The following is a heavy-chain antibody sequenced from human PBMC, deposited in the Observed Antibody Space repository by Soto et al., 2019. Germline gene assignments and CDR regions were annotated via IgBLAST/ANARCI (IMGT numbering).Heavy chain of an antibody. CDR2: TYYRSKWYN. V-gene: IGHV6-1*01. D-gene: IGHD3-10*01. J-gene: IGHJ6*02. CDR3: ARSGRIRASEDYYGSGSYSPSYYYGMDV. CDR1: GDSVSSNNAA. Sequence: QTLSLTCAISGDSVSSNNAAWNWIRQSPSRGLEWLGRTYYRSKWYNDYAVSVKSRITINPDTSKNQFSMQLNSVTPEDTAVYYCARSGRIRASEDYYGSGSYSPSYYYGMDVWGQGTTVTVSS.